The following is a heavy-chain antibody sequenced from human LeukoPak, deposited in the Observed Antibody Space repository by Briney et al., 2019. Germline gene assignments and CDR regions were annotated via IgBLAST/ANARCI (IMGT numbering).Heavy chain of an antibody. CDR1: GFTFSDYY. Sequence: GGSLRLSCAASGFTFSDYYMSWIRQAPGKGLEWVSYLSSSGSTIYYADSVKGRFTISRDNAKNSLYLQMNTLRAEDTAVYYCARDESEYAVAGTSFDYWGQGTLVTVSS. CDR2: LSSSGSTI. V-gene: IGHV3-11*01. J-gene: IGHJ4*02. CDR3: ARDESEYAVAGTSFDY. D-gene: IGHD6-13*01.